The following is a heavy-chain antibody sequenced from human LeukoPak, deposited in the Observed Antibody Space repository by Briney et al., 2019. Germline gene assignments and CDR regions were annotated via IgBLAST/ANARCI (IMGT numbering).Heavy chain of an antibody. J-gene: IGHJ4*02. CDR1: GYPFSNYG. CDR2: ISGHSEDT. D-gene: IGHD2-21*01. Sequence: ASVKVSCKASGYPFSNYGVGWVRQAPGQGLEWMGWISGHSEDTNYAQKFQGRVTMTTDTSTNTAYMELRSLRSDDTAVYYCARGLGDWYYFDYWGQGTLVTVSS. V-gene: IGHV1-18*01. CDR3: ARGLGDWYYFDY.